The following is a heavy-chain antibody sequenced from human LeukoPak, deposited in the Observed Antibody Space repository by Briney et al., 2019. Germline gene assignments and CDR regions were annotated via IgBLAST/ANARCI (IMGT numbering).Heavy chain of an antibody. D-gene: IGHD3-22*01. CDR3: ASTLIDYYDSRSFEY. CDR2: MYYNGIT. CDR1: GGSISNYY. V-gene: IGHV4-59*01. J-gene: IGHJ4*02. Sequence: PSETLSLTCTVSGGSISNYYWTWIRQPPGKGLEWIGNMYYNGITNYNPSLKSRVTISLDRSKNQFSLKVKSVTAADTAVYYCASTLIDYYDSRSFEYWGQGTLVTVSS.